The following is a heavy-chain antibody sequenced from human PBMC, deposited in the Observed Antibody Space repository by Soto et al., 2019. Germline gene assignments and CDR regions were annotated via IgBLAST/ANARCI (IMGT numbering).Heavy chain of an antibody. J-gene: IGHJ4*02. CDR2: IYHSGST. V-gene: IGHV4-30-2*01. D-gene: IGHD5-12*01. CDR3: AAGGGLPRYY. CDR1: GGSISSGGYS. Sequence: QLPLQESGSGLVKPSQTLSLTCAVSGGSISSGGYSWSWLRPPPGKGLEWIGYIYHSGSTYYNPSRKSRVTIAVDRSKNQVSLKLSSVTAADTAVYYCAAGGGLPRYYWGQGTLGTVSS.